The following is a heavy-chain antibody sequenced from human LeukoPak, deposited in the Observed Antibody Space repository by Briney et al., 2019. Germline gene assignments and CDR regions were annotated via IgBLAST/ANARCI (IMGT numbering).Heavy chain of an antibody. CDR2: IHDTGST. V-gene: IGHV4-4*02. CDR3: ATYYDILSGYTYDY. J-gene: IGHJ4*02. CDR1: GGSISRSNW. Sequence: NASETLSLTCAVSGGSISRSNWWSWVRQPPGKGLEWIGEIHDTGSTNYNPPLKSRVTMSLDKSKNQFSLNLNSVTAADTAVYYCATYYDILSGYTYDYWGQGTLVAVSS. D-gene: IGHD3-9*01.